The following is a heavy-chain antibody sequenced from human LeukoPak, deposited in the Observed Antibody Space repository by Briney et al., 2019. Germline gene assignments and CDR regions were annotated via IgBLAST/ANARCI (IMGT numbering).Heavy chain of an antibody. D-gene: IGHD6-6*01. CDR3: ARGGYSSSSPRANWFDP. Sequence: ASVKVSCKASGYTFTGYYMQWVRQAPGQGLEWTGWINPNSGGTNYAQKFQGRVTMTRDTSISTAYMELSRLRSDDTAVYYCARGGYSSSSPRANWFDPWGQGTLVTVSS. V-gene: IGHV1-2*02. CDR2: INPNSGGT. J-gene: IGHJ5*02. CDR1: GYTFTGYY.